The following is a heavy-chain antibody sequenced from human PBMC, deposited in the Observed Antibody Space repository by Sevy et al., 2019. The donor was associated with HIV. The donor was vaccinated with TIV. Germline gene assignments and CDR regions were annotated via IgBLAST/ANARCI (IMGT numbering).Heavy chain of an antibody. V-gene: IGHV1-2*02. J-gene: IGHJ4*02. CDR3: ARELVSGYSSGAFDY. CDR2: INPNSGGT. D-gene: IGHD6-19*01. CDR1: GYTFTGYY. Sequence: ASVKVSCKASGYTFTGYYMHWVRQAPGQGLEWMGWINPNSGGTNYAQKFQGRVTMTRDMSISTAYMELSRLRSDDTAVYYCARELVSGYSSGAFDYWGQGTLVTVSS.